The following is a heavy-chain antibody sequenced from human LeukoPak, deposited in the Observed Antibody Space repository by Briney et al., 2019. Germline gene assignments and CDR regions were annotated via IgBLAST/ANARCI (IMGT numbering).Heavy chain of an antibody. V-gene: IGHV1-8*01. J-gene: IGHJ4*02. CDR2: MNPNSGNT. CDR3: ARGQMLRYQLLLDY. CDR1: GYTFTSYD. Sequence: ASVKVSCKASGYTFTSYDINWVRQATGQGLEWMGWMNPNSGNTGYAQKFQGRVTMTRNTSISTAYMELSSLRSEDTAVYYCARGQMLRYQLLLDYWGQGTLVTVSS. D-gene: IGHD2-2*01.